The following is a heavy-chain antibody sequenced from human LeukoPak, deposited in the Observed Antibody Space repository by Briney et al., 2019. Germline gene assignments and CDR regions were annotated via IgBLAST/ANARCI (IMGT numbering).Heavy chain of an antibody. Sequence: ASVKVSCKACGGTFSSYAISWVRQAPGQGLEWMGGIIPIFGTANYAQKFQGRVTTTADESTSTAYMELSSLRSEDTAVYYCARDLSTTGLVPHYYYMDVWGKGTTVTVSS. J-gene: IGHJ6*03. CDR1: GGTFSSYA. CDR2: IIPIFGTA. V-gene: IGHV1-69*13. CDR3: ARDLSTTGLVPHYYYMDV. D-gene: IGHD1-1*01.